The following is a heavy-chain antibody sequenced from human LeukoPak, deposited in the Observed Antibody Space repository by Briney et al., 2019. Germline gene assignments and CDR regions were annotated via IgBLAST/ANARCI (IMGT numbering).Heavy chain of an antibody. CDR3: ARGGAHYSGGWYSSLDY. CDR2: MNPNSGNT. J-gene: IGHJ4*02. Sequence: ASVKVSCKASGYTFTSYDIHWVRQATGQGLEWMGWMNPNSGNTGYAQKFQGRVTMTRNTSISTAYMELSSLRSEDTAVYYCARGGAHYSGGWYSSLDYWGQGTLGTVSS. CDR1: GYTFTSYD. V-gene: IGHV1-8*01. D-gene: IGHD6-19*01.